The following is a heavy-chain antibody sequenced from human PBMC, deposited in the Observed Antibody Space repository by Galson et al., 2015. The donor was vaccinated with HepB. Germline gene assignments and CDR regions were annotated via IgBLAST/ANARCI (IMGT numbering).Heavy chain of an antibody. CDR2: IYTSGST. Sequence: ETLSLTCTVSGGSISSYYWSWVRQPAGKGLEWIGRIYTSGSTNYNPSLKSRVTMSVDTSKNQFSLKLSSVTAADTAVYYCARDRSGYQRGPDAFDIWGQGTMVTVSS. CDR3: ARDRSGYQRGPDAFDI. D-gene: IGHD3-22*01. J-gene: IGHJ3*02. V-gene: IGHV4-4*07. CDR1: GGSISSYY.